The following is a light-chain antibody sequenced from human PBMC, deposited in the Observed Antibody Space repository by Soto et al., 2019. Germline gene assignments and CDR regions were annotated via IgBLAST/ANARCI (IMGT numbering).Light chain of an antibody. CDR1: SSDVGGHDY. J-gene: IGLJ1*01. CDR2: EVS. CDR3: SSYTDSNSFYV. V-gene: IGLV2-14*01. Sequence: SALTQPASVSGSPGQSITISCNGTSSDVGGHDYVSWYQQHPGKAPKLTIFEVSNRPSGVSNRFSGSKSGNTASLTISGLQAEDEADYYCSSYTDSNSFYVFGSGTKVTVL.